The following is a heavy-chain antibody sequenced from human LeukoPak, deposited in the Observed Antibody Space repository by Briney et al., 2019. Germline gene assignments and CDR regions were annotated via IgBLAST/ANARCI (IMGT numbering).Heavy chain of an antibody. Sequence: KSGESLKISCKGSGYSFTSYWIGWVRQMPGKGLEWMGVIYPGDSDTRYSPSFQGQFTISADKSISTAYLQWSSLKASDTAMYYCARAGGDSARWFDPWGQGTLVTVSS. D-gene: IGHD2-21*02. CDR2: IYPGDSDT. V-gene: IGHV5-51*03. J-gene: IGHJ5*02. CDR1: GYSFTSYW. CDR3: ARAGGDSARWFDP.